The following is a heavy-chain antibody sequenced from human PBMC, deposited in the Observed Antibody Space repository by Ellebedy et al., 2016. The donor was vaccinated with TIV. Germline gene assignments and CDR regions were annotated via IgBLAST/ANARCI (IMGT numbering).Heavy chain of an antibody. CDR3: ARSRIQLWFDY. D-gene: IGHD5-18*01. V-gene: IGHV4-39*07. CDR1: GASISSSSYY. Sequence: SETLSLXCTVSGASISSSSYYWGWIRQPPGKGLEWIGEINHSGSTNYNPSLKSRVTISVDTSKNQFSLKLSSVTAADTAVYYCARSRIQLWFDYWGQGTLVTVSS. J-gene: IGHJ4*02. CDR2: INHSGST.